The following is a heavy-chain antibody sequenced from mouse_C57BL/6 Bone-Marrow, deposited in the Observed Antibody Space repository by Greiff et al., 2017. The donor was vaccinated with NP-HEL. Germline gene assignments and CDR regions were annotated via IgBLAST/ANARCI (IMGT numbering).Heavy chain of an antibody. J-gene: IGHJ2*01. CDR2: INPSSGYT. CDR1: GYTFTSYW. V-gene: IGHV1-7*01. CDR3: AIMVTTPYCFDY. D-gene: IGHD2-2*01. Sequence: VQLVESGAELAKPGASVKLSCKASGYTFTSYWMHWVKQRPGQGLEWIGYINPSSGYTKYNQKFKDKATLTADKSSSTAYMQLSSLTYEDSAVYYCAIMVTTPYCFDYWGQGTTLTVSS.